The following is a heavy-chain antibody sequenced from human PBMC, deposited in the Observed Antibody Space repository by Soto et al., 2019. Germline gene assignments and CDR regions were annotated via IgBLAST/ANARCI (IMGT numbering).Heavy chain of an antibody. D-gene: IGHD2-15*01. CDR2: IYYSGST. Sequence: QVQLQESGPGLVKPSETLSLTCTVSGGSISSYYWSWIRQPPGKGLEWIGYIYYSGSTNYNPSLKSRVTISVDTSKNQFSLKPSSVTAADTAVYYCARGAVAATQDYWGQGTLVTVSS. V-gene: IGHV4-59*01. J-gene: IGHJ4*02. CDR1: GGSISSYY. CDR3: ARGAVAATQDY.